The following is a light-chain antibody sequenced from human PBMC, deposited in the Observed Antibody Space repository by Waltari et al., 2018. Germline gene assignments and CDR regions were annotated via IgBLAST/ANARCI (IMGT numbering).Light chain of an antibody. CDR3: QQYYSTPPT. CDR1: KSVLHSVDNTNY. CDR2: WAS. V-gene: IGKV4-1*01. Sequence: DIVMNQSPDSLAVSLGERATINCKASKSVLHSVDNTNYLAWYQQKPGQPPKLLIYWASTRESGVPDRFSGSGSGTDFTLTISSLQAEDVAVYYCQQYYSTPPTFGQGTKVEIK. J-gene: IGKJ1*01.